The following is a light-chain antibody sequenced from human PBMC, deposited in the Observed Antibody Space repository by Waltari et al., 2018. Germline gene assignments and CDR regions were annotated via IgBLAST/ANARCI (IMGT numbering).Light chain of an antibody. CDR1: QSVLHSSNNKNY. CDR3: QQYYSTPIT. J-gene: IGKJ5*01. Sequence: DIVMTQSPDSLAVSLGERATINCKSSQSVLHSSNNKNYLTWYQQKPGQPPKLLIYWVSTRESGVPDRFSGSGSGTDFTLTISSLQAADVAVYYCQQYYSTPITFGQGTRLEIK. CDR2: WVS. V-gene: IGKV4-1*01.